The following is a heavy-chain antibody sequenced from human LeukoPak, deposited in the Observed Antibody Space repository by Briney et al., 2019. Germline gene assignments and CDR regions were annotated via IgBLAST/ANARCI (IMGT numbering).Heavy chain of an antibody. D-gene: IGHD3-22*01. Sequence: GGSLRLSCAASGFTFSSYAMSWVRQAPGKGLEWVSLITGSGGSTYYADSVKGRSTISRDNSKNTLWLQMNSLRADDTAVYYCAKERYYETSAYDYSFDYWGQGTLVTVSS. CDR1: GFTFSSYA. CDR2: ITGSGGST. J-gene: IGHJ4*02. V-gene: IGHV3-23*01. CDR3: AKERYYETSAYDYSFDY.